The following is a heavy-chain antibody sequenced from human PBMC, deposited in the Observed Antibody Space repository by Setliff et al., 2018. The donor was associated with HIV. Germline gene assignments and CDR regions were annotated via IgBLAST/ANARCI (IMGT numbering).Heavy chain of an antibody. D-gene: IGHD3-16*01. CDR3: ARDLDEAVKDADNYVPLDL. CDR2: IIPILNTT. Sequence: ASVKVSCKAAGGTFNNYVFSWVRKAPGRGLEWIGTIIPILNTTNYAQKFQDRVTITTDESTSTAYMELRSLTSEDTAVYYCARDLDEAVKDADNYVPLDLWGQGTLVTVSS. CDR1: GGTFNNYV. J-gene: IGHJ5*02. V-gene: IGHV1-69*11.